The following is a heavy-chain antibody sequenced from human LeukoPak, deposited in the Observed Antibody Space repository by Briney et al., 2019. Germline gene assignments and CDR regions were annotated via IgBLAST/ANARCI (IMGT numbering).Heavy chain of an antibody. CDR2: ISGSGGST. V-gene: IGHV3-23*01. CDR1: GFTFSSSA. Sequence: GGSLRLSCAASGFTFSSSAMSWVRQAPGKGLEWVSAISGSGGSTYYADSVKGRFTISRDNSKNMLYVQMNSLRVEDTAVYYCAKAWGAAGTFESWGQGTLVTVSS. J-gene: IGHJ4*02. D-gene: IGHD6-13*01. CDR3: AKAWGAAGTFES.